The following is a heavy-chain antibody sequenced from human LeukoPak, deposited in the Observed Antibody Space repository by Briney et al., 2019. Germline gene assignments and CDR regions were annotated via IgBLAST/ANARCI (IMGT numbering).Heavy chain of an antibody. CDR1: GFTFDDYA. D-gene: IGHD1-1*01. J-gene: IGHJ5*02. CDR2: ISWNSGSI. CDR3: AKDWGYNWNDGGCFNP. Sequence: PGRSLRLSCAASGFTFDDYAMHWVRQAPGQGLEWVSGISWNSGSIGYADSVKGRFTISRDNAKNSLYLQMNSLRAEDTALYYCAKDWGYNWNDGGCFNPWGKGPLVTVSS. V-gene: IGHV3-9*01.